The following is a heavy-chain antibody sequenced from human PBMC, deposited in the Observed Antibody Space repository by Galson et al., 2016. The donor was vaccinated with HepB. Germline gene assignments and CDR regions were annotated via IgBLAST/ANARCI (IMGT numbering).Heavy chain of an antibody. J-gene: IGHJ4*02. D-gene: IGHD6-13*01. CDR2: ISSSGGTI. Sequence: SLRLSCAASGFTFISYNMNWVRQAPGKGLEWISYISSSGGTIYYADSVKGRFTISSDNAKNTLYLQMNSLRAEDTAVYYCARAGSSWYFDYWGRGTLVTVSS. CDR1: GFTFISYN. CDR3: ARAGSSWYFDY. V-gene: IGHV3-48*04.